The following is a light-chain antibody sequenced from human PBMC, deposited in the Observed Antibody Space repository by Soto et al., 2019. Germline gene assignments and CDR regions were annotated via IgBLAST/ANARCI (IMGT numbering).Light chain of an antibody. V-gene: IGKV3-11*01. CDR2: DAS. Sequence: EIVLTQSPATLSFSPGERATLSCRASQSVSSYLAWYQQKPGQAPRLLIYDASNRATGIPARFSGSGSGTDFTLTISSLEPEDFAVYYCQQRSNWPPGVTLGQGTRLEIK. CDR3: QQRSNWPPGVT. CDR1: QSVSSY. J-gene: IGKJ5*01.